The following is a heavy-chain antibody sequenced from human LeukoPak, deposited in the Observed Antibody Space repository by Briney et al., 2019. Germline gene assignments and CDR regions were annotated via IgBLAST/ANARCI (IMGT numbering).Heavy chain of an antibody. Sequence: GQSLNISCTGSAYSFTCYVISWVRHATPKGLDWMGIIYPGDSETRYSPTFQGQVTISADKSINTAYLQWSSLNASDTAMYFCARHFGDLSTLDSWGQGTLVTVSS. CDR3: ARHFGDLSTLDS. V-gene: IGHV5-51*01. CDR2: IYPGDSET. J-gene: IGHJ4*02. CDR1: AYSFTCYV. D-gene: IGHD3-16*02.